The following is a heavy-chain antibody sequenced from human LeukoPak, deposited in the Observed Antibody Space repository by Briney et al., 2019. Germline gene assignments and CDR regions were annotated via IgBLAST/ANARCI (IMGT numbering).Heavy chain of an antibody. D-gene: IGHD3-3*01. CDR1: GFTFSRYS. J-gene: IGHJ3*02. CDR3: PREESYDLWGSEAFDI. V-gene: IGHV3-48*02. CDR2: IGPSSRDE. Sequence: PGGSLRLSCTASGFTFSRYSMNWVRQAPVKGLEWVSYIGPSSRDEKYADSVKGRFTISRDNGRNSLSLQMNGLGDEDTAVYYCPREESYDLWGSEAFDIWGQGTMVTVSS.